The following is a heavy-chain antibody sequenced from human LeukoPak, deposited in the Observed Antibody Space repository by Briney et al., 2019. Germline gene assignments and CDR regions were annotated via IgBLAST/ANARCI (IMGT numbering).Heavy chain of an antibody. J-gene: IGHJ6*03. V-gene: IGHV1-69*05. D-gene: IGHD6-6*01. Sequence: SVKVSCKASGGTFSSYAISWVRQAPGQGLEWMGGIIPILGTANYAQKFQGRVTITTDESTSTAYMELSSLRSEDTAVYYCARAVATRIAARPGANYYYMDVWGKGTTVTVSS. CDR3: ARAVATRIAARPGANYYYMDV. CDR2: IIPILGTA. CDR1: GGTFSSYA.